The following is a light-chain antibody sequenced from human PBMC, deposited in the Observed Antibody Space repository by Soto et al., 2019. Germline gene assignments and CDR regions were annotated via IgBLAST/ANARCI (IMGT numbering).Light chain of an antibody. J-gene: IGLJ2*01. V-gene: IGLV2-14*01. CDR3: SSYTRSSTVV. CDR1: SSDVGGFKS. CDR2: EVS. Sequence: QSALTQPASVSGSPGQSITISCTGTSSDVGGFKSVSWYQQHPGKAPKVMIYEVSNRPSGVSNRFSGSKSGNTASLTISGLQAEDEADYYCSSYTRSSTVVFGGGTQLTVL.